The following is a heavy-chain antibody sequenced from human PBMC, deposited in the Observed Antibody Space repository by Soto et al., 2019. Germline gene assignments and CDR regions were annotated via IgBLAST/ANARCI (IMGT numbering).Heavy chain of an antibody. J-gene: IGHJ4*02. V-gene: IGHV3-66*01. CDR3: ASWADLWSQEGAYYFDY. CDR2: IYSGGST. D-gene: IGHD3-10*01. CDR1: GFTVSSNY. Sequence: GGSLRLSCAASGFTVSSNYMSWVRQAPGKGLEWVSVIYSGGSTYYADSVKGRFTISRDNSKNTLYLQMNSLRAEDTAVYYCASWADLWSQEGAYYFDYWGQGTLVTVSS.